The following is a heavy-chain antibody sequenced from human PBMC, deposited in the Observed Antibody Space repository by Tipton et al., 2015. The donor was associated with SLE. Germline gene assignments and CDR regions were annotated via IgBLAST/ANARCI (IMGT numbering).Heavy chain of an antibody. CDR2: ISSSGSTT. D-gene: IGHD3-3*01. CDR1: GFTFSSYE. Sequence: SLRLSCAASGFTFSSYEMNWVRQAPGRGLEWVSYISSSGSTTYYADSVKGRFTMSRDNAKNSLYLQMNSLRAEDTAVYYCARRFLECDYWGQGALVTVSS. V-gene: IGHV3-48*03. J-gene: IGHJ4*02. CDR3: ARRFLECDY.